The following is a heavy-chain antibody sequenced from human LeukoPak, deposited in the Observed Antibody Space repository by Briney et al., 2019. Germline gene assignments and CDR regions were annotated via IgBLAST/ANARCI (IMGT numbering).Heavy chain of an antibody. Sequence: SETLSLTCTVSGGSISSYYWSWIRQPAGKGLEWIGRIYTSGSANYNPSLKSRVTMSVDTSKNQFSLKLSSVTAADTAVYYCARVRTMIEYYMDVWGKGTTVTVSS. J-gene: IGHJ6*03. CDR2: IYTSGSA. V-gene: IGHV4-4*07. CDR3: ARVRTMIEYYMDV. CDR1: GGSISSYY. D-gene: IGHD3-22*01.